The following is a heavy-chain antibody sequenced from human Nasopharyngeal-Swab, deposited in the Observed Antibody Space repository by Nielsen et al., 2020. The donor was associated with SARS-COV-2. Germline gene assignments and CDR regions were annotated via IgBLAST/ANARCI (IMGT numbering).Heavy chain of an antibody. D-gene: IGHD6-19*01. CDR1: GYTFTSHG. J-gene: IGHJ4*02. CDR3: ARDQRVGQWRLPGY. CDR2: ISAYNGNT. Sequence: ASVKVSCKASGYTFTSHGISWVRQAPGQGLEWMGWISAYNGNTNYAQKLQGRVTMTTDTSTSTAYMELRSLRSDDTAVYYCARDQRVGQWRLPGYWGQGTLVTVSS. V-gene: IGHV1-18*04.